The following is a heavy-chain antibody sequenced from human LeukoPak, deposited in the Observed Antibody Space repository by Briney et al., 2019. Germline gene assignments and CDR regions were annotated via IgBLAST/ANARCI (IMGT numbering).Heavy chain of an antibody. CDR3: ARDAAYCGGDCYSDAFAI. CDR1: GCTFSSYA. CDR2: IIPIFGTA. Sequence: GASVKVSCKASGCTFSSYAISWVRQAPGQGLEWMGRIIPIFGTANYAQKFQGRVTITTDESTSTAYMELSSLRSEDTAVYYCARDAAYCGGDCYSDAFAIWGEGTMVTVSS. J-gene: IGHJ3*02. V-gene: IGHV1-69*05. D-gene: IGHD2-21*02.